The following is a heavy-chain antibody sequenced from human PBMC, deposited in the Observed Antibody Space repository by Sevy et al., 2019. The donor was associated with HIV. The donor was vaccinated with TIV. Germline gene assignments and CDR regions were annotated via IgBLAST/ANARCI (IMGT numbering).Heavy chain of an antibody. CDR2: IYPGDSHT. Sequence: GRSLKISCKGSGYSFTNYWIAWVRQMPGKGLEWMGIIYPGDSHTRYSPSFEGQVSISADKAINTAYLQWRSLKASDTATYYCATGCSDGSCYSAFDYWGQGTLVTVSS. D-gene: IGHD2-15*01. CDR3: ATGCSDGSCYSAFDY. J-gene: IGHJ4*02. CDR1: GYSFTNYW. V-gene: IGHV5-51*03.